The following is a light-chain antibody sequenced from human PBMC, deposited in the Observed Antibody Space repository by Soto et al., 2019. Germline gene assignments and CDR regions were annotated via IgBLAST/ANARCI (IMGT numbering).Light chain of an antibody. J-gene: IGKJ3*01. CDR2: AAS. Sequence: IQMTQSPSSLSASVGDTVTITCRASQTIDRYFNWFQQKSGQAPKLLMNAASTLRSGVPSRFSASGSGTDFTLTISSLQTEDYATYYCQQSYNAPFNFGPGTKVDIK. CDR1: QTIDRY. CDR3: QQSYNAPFN. V-gene: IGKV1-39*01.